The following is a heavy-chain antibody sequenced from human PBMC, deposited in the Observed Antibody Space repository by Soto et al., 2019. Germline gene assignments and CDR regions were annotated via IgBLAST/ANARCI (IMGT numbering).Heavy chain of an antibody. V-gene: IGHV4-31*03. CDR3: ARTLPVVRGVIITALDV. D-gene: IGHD3-10*01. Sequence: QVQLQESGPGLVKPSQTLSLTCTVSGGSISSGGYYWSWIRQHPGKGLEWIGYIYYSGSTYYNPSLESRVPISVDTSTNRCSLKLSSVTAADTAVYYCARTLPVVRGVIITALDVWGQGTTVTVSS. CDR1: GGSISSGGYY. J-gene: IGHJ6*02. CDR2: IYYSGST.